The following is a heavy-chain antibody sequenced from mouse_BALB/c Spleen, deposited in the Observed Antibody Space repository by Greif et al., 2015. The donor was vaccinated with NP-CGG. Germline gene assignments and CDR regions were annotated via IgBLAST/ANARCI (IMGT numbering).Heavy chain of an antibody. Sequence: QVQLQQPGAELMKPGASVKISCKATGYTFSSYWIEWVKQRPGHGLEWIGEILPGSGSNNYNEKFKGKATFTADTSSNTAYMQLSSLTSEDSAVYYCASRGLYYAMDYWGQGTSVTVSS. J-gene: IGHJ4*01. V-gene: IGHV1-9*01. CDR1: GYTFSSYW. CDR2: ILPGSGSN. CDR3: ASRGLYYAMDY. D-gene: IGHD3-1*01.